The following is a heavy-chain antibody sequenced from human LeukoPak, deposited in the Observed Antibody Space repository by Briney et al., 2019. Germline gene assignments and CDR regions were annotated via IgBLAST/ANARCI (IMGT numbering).Heavy chain of an antibody. V-gene: IGHV1-2*06. J-gene: IGHJ3*02. CDR1: GYTFTSYA. D-gene: IGHD3-22*01. Sequence: GASVKVSCKASGYTFTSYAMNWVRQAPGQGLEWMGRINPNSGGTNYAQKFQGRVTMTRDTSISTAYMELSRLRSDDTAVYYCARVSHKYYYDSSGSAIGNAFDIWGQGTMVTVSS. CDR2: INPNSGGT. CDR3: ARVSHKYYYDSSGSAIGNAFDI.